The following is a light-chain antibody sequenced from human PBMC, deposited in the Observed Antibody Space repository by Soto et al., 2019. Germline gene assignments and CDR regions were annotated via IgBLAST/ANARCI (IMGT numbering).Light chain of an antibody. CDR2: DVS. V-gene: IGLV2-14*03. Sequence: QSALTQPASVSGSPGQSITISCTGSSSDVGGYNFVSWYQQHPGKVPKLMIYDVSSRPSGVSDRFSGSKSGNTASLTISGLQAEDEGDYYCSSYTSSITHVFGSGTKVTVL. J-gene: IGLJ1*01. CDR3: SSYTSSITHV. CDR1: SSDVGGYNF.